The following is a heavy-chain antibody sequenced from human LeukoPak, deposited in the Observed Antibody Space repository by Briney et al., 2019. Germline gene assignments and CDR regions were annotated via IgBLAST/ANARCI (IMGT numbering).Heavy chain of an antibody. Sequence: GASVKVSCKASGYTFTSYYMHWVRQAPGQGLEWMGIINPSGGDTSYAQKFQGSLTMTRDTSTNTVYMELTSLRSEDTAVYYCAREVMDNLRFDYWGQGTLVTVSS. J-gene: IGHJ4*02. CDR2: INPSGGDT. D-gene: IGHD1-14*01. CDR3: AREVMDNLRFDY. CDR1: GYTFTSYY. V-gene: IGHV1-46*01.